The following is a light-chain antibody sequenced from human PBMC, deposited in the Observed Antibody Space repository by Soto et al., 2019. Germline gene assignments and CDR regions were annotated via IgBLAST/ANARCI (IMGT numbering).Light chain of an antibody. CDR3: VSYTSTSSYV. V-gene: IGLV2-14*01. CDR2: DIT. J-gene: IGLJ1*01. Sequence: QSVLTQPASVSGSPGQSITISCTGTSSDVGAYIFVSWYQQYPGKAPKLMIYDITNRPSGVSNRFSGSKAGNTASLTISGLQAEDEADYYCVSYTSTSSYVFATGTKVTV. CDR1: SSDVGAYIF.